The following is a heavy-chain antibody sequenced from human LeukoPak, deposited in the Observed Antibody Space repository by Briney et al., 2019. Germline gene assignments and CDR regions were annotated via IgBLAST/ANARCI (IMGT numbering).Heavy chain of an antibody. CDR3: AKGPHGDSANPHYWYFDL. Sequence: PGGSLRLSCAASGFTFSTYGMNWVRQAPGKGLEWVSAISGGGGFTYYADSVKGRFTISRDNSKKTLYLQMNSLRAEDTAVYYCAKGPHGDSANPHYWYFDLWGRGTLLTVSS. V-gene: IGHV3-23*01. D-gene: IGHD4-17*01. CDR2: ISGGGGFT. J-gene: IGHJ2*01. CDR1: GFTFSTYG.